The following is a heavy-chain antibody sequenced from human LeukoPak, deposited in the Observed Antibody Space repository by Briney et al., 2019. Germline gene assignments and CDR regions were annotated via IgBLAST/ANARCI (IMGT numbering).Heavy chain of an antibody. CDR2: INHRGDT. CDR3: ARGPTISETGYFDY. J-gene: IGHJ4*03. V-gene: IGHV4-34*01. D-gene: IGHD1-1*01. Sequence: SETLSLTCAVYGGSFSTYYWSWIRQSPGKGLEWIAEINHRGDTNYNPSVKSRVTIAVDTSKNQFSLKVTSLTAADTAVYYCARGPTISETGYFDYWGQGTLVTVSS. CDR1: GGSFSTYY.